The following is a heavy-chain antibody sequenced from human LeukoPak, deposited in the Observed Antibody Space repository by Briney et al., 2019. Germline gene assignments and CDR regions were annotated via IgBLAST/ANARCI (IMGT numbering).Heavy chain of an antibody. CDR3: ARLGYYDSTGYDAFDI. CDR1: GGSISSYY. D-gene: IGHD3-22*01. J-gene: IGHJ3*02. CDR2: IYYSGST. V-gene: IGHV4-59*08. Sequence: SETLSLTCTVSGGSISSYYWSWIRQPPGKGLEWIGYIYYSGSTNYNPSLKSRVTISVDTSKNQFSLKLSSVTAADTAVYYCARLGYYDSTGYDAFDIWGQGTMVTVSS.